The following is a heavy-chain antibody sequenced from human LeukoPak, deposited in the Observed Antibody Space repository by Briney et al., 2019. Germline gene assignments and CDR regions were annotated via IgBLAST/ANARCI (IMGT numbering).Heavy chain of an antibody. CDR3: VRDRVGPDY. J-gene: IGHJ4*02. CDR1: GFTFSSAW. Sequence: GGSLTLSCAASGFTFSSAWMHWVRQAPGTGLVWVSRITDDATTTYADSAGGRFTISRDNAKNILYLQMNSLRAEDTAVYYCVRDRVGPDYWGQGTLVTVSS. CDR2: ITDDATT. D-gene: IGHD1-26*01. V-gene: IGHV3-74*03.